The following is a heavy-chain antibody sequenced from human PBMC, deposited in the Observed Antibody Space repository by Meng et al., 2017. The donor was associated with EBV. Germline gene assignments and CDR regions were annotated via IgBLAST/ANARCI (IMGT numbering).Heavy chain of an antibody. CDR3: ARAEIAAAGRLDY. Sequence: QVQLVQSGAEVKKAGSSVKASCKASGGTFSSYAISWVRQAPGQGLEWMGGIIPIFGTANYAQKFQGRVTITADKSTSTAYMELSSLRSEDTAVYYCARAEIAAAGRLDYWGQGTLVTVSS. D-gene: IGHD6-13*01. CDR1: GGTFSSYA. J-gene: IGHJ4*02. CDR2: IIPIFGTA. V-gene: IGHV1-69*06.